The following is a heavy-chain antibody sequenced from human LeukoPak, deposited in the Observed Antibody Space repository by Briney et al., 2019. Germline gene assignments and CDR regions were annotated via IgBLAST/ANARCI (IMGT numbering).Heavy chain of an antibody. V-gene: IGHV3-7*01. CDR1: GFTFNNYW. Sequence: GSPGLSSAAPGFTFNNYWMTWVRQAPREGLERVATLKHDGRDKHYVDSVKGRFAISRDNANNSVHLQMNSLRAEDTAVYFCARSYTASGYYYGVAYWGQGTLVSVSS. D-gene: IGHD3-22*01. CDR2: LKHDGRDK. J-gene: IGHJ4*02. CDR3: ARSYTASGYYYGVAY.